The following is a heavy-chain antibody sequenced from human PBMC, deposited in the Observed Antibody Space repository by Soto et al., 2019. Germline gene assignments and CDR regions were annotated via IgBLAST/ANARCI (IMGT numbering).Heavy chain of an antibody. D-gene: IGHD3-16*01. J-gene: IGHJ5*02. Sequence: SETLSLTCSVSGVSISSFYWSWIRQPPGKGLEWIGYVYYTGSTKYNPSLKSRVTISIDTSNHQFSLKLSSVTAADTAVYYCARDSPGGDWFDPWGQGTQVTVS. CDR1: GVSISSFY. V-gene: IGHV4-59*01. CDR2: VYYTGST. CDR3: ARDSPGGDWFDP.